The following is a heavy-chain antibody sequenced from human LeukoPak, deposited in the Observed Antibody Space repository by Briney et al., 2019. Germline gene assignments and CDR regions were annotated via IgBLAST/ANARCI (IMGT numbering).Heavy chain of an antibody. CDR1: GYSISSGYY. D-gene: IGHD6-13*01. CDR2: IYHSGST. CDR3: ARQGAAGLDP. Sequence: SETLSLTCTVSGYSISSGYYWGWIRQPPGKGLEWIGSIYHSGSTYYNPSLKSRVTISVDTSKNQFSLKLSSVTAADTAVYYCARQGAAGLDPWGQGTLVTVSS. J-gene: IGHJ5*02. V-gene: IGHV4-38-2*02.